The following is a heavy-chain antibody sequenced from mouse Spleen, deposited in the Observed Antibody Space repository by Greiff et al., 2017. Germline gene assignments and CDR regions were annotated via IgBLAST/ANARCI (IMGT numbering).Heavy chain of an antibody. J-gene: IGHJ3*01. V-gene: IGHV1-69*02. CDR1: GYTFTSYW. D-gene: IGHD3-1*01. Sequence: QVQLQQPGAELVKPGASVKLSCKASGYTFTSYWMHWVKQRPGQGLEWIGEIDPSDSYTNYNQKFKGKATLTVDKSSSTAYMQLSSLTSEDSAVYYCAREAPGFAYWGQGTLVTVSA. CDR3: AREAPGFAY. CDR2: IDPSDSYT.